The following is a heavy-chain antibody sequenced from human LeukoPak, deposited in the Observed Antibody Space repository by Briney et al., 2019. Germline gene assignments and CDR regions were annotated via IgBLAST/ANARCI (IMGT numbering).Heavy chain of an antibody. CDR3: VKVAKYYYGSETYYFFEH. J-gene: IGHJ4*02. D-gene: IGHD3-10*01. CDR1: GFTFSSYS. CDR2: ISTSSSYI. V-gene: IGHV3-21*01. Sequence: KTGGSLRLSCAASGFTFSSYSMNWVRQAPGKGLEWVSSISTSSSYIYYADSVKGRFTISRDNAKNSLYLQMNSLRVEDTAIYYCVKVAKYYYGSETYYFFEHWGQGTPVTASS.